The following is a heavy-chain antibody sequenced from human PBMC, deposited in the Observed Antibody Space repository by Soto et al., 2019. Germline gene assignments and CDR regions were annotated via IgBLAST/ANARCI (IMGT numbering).Heavy chain of an antibody. D-gene: IGHD3-22*01. J-gene: IGHJ4*02. V-gene: IGHV1-18*01. CDR1: GCTFTSYG. Sequence: QVQLVQSGAEVKKPGASVKVSCKASGCTFTSYGISWVRQAPGQGLEWMGWISAYNGNTNYAQKLQGRVTMTTDTSTSTAYMELRSLRSDDTAVYYCARDQPQYYYDSSGYFDYWGQGTLVTVSS. CDR3: ARDQPQYYYDSSGYFDY. CDR2: ISAYNGNT.